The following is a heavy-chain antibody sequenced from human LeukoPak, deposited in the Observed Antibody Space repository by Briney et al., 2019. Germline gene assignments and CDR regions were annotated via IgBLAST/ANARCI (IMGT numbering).Heavy chain of an antibody. CDR2: INHSGST. V-gene: IGHV4-34*01. CDR3: ARHGRDPKYYYGSGSSRQFDY. Sequence: SETLSLTCAVYGGSFSGYYWSWIRQPPGKGLEWIGEINHSGSTNYNPSLKSRVTISVDTSKNQFSLKLSSVTAADTAVYYCARHGRDPKYYYGSGSSRQFDYWGQGTLVTVSS. CDR1: GGSFSGYY. J-gene: IGHJ4*02. D-gene: IGHD3-10*01.